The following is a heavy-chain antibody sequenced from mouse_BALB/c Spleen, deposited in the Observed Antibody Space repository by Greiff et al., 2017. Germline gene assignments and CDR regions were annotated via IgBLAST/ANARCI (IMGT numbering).Heavy chain of an antibody. V-gene: IGHV1-4*01. Sequence: QVQLKQSGAELARPGASVKMSCKASGYTFTSYTMHWVKQRPGQGLEWIGYINPSSGYTNYNQKFKDKATLTADKSSSTAYMQLSSLTSEDSAVYYCAQLGRGFAYWGQGTLVTVSA. CDR1: GYTFTSYT. J-gene: IGHJ3*01. CDR2: INPSSGYT. D-gene: IGHD4-1*02. CDR3: AQLGRGFAY.